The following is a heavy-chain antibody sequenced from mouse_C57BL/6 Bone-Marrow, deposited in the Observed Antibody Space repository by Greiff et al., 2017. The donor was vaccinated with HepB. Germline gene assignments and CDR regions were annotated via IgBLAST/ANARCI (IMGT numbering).Heavy chain of an antibody. CDR2: INYDGSST. J-gene: IGHJ1*03. D-gene: IGHD5-1*01. CDR3: ARGTYERWYFDV. Sequence: EVKLMESEGGLVQPGRSMKLSCTASGFTFSDYYMAWVRQVPEKGLEWVANINYDGSSTYYLDSLKSRFIISRDNAKNILYLQMSSLKSEDTATYYCARGTYERWYFDVWGTGTSVTVSS. CDR1: GFTFSDYY. V-gene: IGHV5-16*01.